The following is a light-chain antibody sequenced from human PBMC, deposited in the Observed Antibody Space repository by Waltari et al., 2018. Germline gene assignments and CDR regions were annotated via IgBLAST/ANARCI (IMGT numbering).Light chain of an antibody. CDR1: STDITNYNY. CDR2: EVN. CDR3: SSYTGSNILV. V-gene: IGLV2-8*01. Sequence: QSALTQPPSASGSPGQSVPISCPGPSTDITNYNYVSWYQQHPDKAPKLIIFEVNKRPSGVPDRFSGSKSGNTASLTVSGLQAEDEADYYCSSYTGSNILVFGGGTKLTVL. J-gene: IGLJ3*02.